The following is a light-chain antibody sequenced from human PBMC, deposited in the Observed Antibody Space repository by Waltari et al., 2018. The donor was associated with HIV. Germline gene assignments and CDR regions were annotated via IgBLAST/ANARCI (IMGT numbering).Light chain of an antibody. J-gene: IGLJ2*01. Sequence: QLALTQSPSASASVGASVNLTCTLSSGHSNYDIAWYQQQPEKGPRYLMKVNSDGSHKKEDGVPDRFSGSSSGAERYLTISSLQSEDEGDYYCQTWGSGIHVVFGGGTKVTVL. CDR2: VNSDGSH. V-gene: IGLV4-69*01. CDR1: SGHSNYD. CDR3: QTWGSGIHVV.